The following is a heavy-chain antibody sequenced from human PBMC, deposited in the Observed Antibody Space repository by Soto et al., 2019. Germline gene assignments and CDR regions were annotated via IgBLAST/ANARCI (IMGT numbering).Heavy chain of an antibody. J-gene: IGHJ6*02. CDR1: GGTFSSYA. D-gene: IGHD2-2*02. V-gene: IGHV1-69*01. Sequence: QVQLVQSGAEVKKPGSSVKVSCKASGGTFSSYAISWVRQAPGQGLEWMGGIIPIFGKANYAQKFQGRVTITADESTSTAYMELSSLRSEDTAVYYCARIVVPAAIGDYYYYYGMDVWGQGTTVTVSS. CDR2: IIPIFGKA. CDR3: ARIVVPAAIGDYYYYYGMDV.